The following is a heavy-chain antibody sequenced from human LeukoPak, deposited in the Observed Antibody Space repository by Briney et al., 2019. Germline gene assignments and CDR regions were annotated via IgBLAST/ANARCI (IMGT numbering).Heavy chain of an antibody. J-gene: IGHJ6*02. D-gene: IGHD3-9*01. CDR1: GFPFRDYY. Sequence: GGSLRLSCAASGFPFRDYYMTWIRQAPGKGLKWISYISRSGDSLYYADSVEGRFTISRDNAKNSLFLQMNSLRADDTAVYYCAREVVIFPDYYYYGMDVWGQGTTVTVSS. CDR3: AREVVIFPDYYYYGMDV. CDR2: ISRSGDSL. V-gene: IGHV3-11*01.